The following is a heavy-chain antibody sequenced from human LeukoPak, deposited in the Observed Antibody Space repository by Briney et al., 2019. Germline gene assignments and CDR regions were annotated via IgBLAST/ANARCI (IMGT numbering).Heavy chain of an antibody. J-gene: IGHJ4*02. CDR1: GGSISSSSYY. V-gene: IGHV4-39*01. CDR3: ARSTYDYVWGSYRTRNFDY. D-gene: IGHD3-16*01. CDR2: IYYSGST. Sequence: SETLSLTCTVSGGSISSSSYYWGWIRQPPGKGLEWIGSIYYSGSTYYNPSLKSRVTISVDTSKNQFSLKPSSVTAADTAVYYCARSTYDYVWGSYRTRNFDYWGQGTLVTVSS.